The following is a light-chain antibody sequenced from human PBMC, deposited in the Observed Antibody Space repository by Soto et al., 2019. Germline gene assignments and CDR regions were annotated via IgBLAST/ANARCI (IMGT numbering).Light chain of an antibody. V-gene: IGKV1-5*01. CDR3: QHYQYMST. Sequence: DIQMTQSPSTLSASVGDRVTITCRASQSINVWVAWYQQKPGKAPKLLIYHASTLESGVPSRFSGRGSGTEFTFTISSLQPDDFATYYCQHYQYMSTFRGGSKVEI. CDR1: QSINVW. J-gene: IGKJ4*01. CDR2: HAS.